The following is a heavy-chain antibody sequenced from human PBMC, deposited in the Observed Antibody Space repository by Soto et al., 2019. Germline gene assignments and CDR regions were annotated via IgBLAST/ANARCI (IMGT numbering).Heavy chain of an antibody. V-gene: IGHV1-69*12. D-gene: IGHD4-17*01. CDR1: GGTFSNYA. J-gene: IGHJ2*01. CDR2: IIPIFGTA. Sequence: QVQLVQSGAEVKKPGSSVKVSCKASGGTFSNYAISWVRQAPGQGLEWMGGIIPIFGTANYAQKFQGRVTITADESTSTAYMELSSLRSEDTAAYYCARAAHYGPPHWYFDLWGRGTLVTVSS. CDR3: ARAAHYGPPHWYFDL.